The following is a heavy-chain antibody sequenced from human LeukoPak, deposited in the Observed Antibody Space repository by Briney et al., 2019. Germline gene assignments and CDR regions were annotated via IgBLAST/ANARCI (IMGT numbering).Heavy chain of an antibody. D-gene: IGHD1-1*01. CDR3: ARDRERYFEY. V-gene: IGHV3-30-3*01. CDR1: GFTFSSYA. Sequence: GGSLRLSCAASGFTFSSYAMHWVRQALGKGLEWVAVISYDGSNKYYADSVKGRFTISRDNSKNTLYLQMNSLRAEDTAVYYCARDRERYFEYWGQGTLVTVSS. J-gene: IGHJ4*02. CDR2: ISYDGSNK.